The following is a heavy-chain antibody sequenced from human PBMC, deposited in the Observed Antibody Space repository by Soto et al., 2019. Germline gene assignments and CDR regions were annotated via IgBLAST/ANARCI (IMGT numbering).Heavy chain of an antibody. Sequence: GGSLRLSCAASGFTFSTYSMNWVRQAPGKGLEWVSSISSSGTYIHYADSLKGRFTISRDNAKNSLYLQMISLRAEDTAVYYCAKDPSDCSSTSCWGYYALDVWGQGTTVTVSS. CDR1: GFTFSTYS. CDR2: ISSSGTYI. V-gene: IGHV3-21*01. J-gene: IGHJ6*02. D-gene: IGHD2-2*01. CDR3: AKDPSDCSSTSCWGYYALDV.